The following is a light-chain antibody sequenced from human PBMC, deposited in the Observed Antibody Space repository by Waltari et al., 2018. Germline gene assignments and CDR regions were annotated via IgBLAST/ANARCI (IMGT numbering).Light chain of an antibody. CDR1: QSVLYRSINSRL. CDR2: WAS. Sequence: DIVMTQSPDSLAVSLGERAPHNCKSSQSVLYRSINSRLLGWYQQKPGQAPRLLIYWASTRERGVPDRFSGSGSGTDFTLTIDNLQADDVAVYYCQQYLTSPYTFGQGTKLEIK. V-gene: IGKV4-1*01. J-gene: IGKJ2*01. CDR3: QQYLTSPYT.